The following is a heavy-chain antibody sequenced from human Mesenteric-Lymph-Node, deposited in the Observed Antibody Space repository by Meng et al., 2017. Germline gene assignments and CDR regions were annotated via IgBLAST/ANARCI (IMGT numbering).Heavy chain of an antibody. J-gene: IGHJ4*02. CDR2: ISHTGST. CDR1: GGSISIGNW. CDR3: ARHEHYFDF. Sequence: VQLQESGPGLVQPSVTLSPPCAVSGGSISIGNWWSWVRQSPGKGLEWIGEISHTGSTNYNPSLKSRVTISLDNLKNHLSLKLSSVTAADTAMYYCARHEHYFDFWGQGTLVTVSS. V-gene: IGHV4-4*02.